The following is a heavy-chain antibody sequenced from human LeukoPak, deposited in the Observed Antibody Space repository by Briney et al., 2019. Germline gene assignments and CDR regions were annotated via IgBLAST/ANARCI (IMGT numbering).Heavy chain of an antibody. Sequence: ASVKVSCKASGGTFSSYAISWVRQAPGQGLEWMGGIIPIFGTANYAQKFQGRVTITADKSTSTAYMELSGLRSEDTAVYYCARGEAYCGGDCYSGVPDYWGQGTLVTVSS. CDR1: GGTFSSYA. CDR2: IIPIFGTA. D-gene: IGHD2-21*02. CDR3: ARGEAYCGGDCYSGVPDY. V-gene: IGHV1-69*06. J-gene: IGHJ4*02.